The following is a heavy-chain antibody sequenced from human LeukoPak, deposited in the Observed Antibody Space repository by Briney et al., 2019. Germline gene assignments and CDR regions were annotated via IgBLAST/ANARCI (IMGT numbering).Heavy chain of an antibody. CDR2: INHSGST. J-gene: IGHJ4*02. Sequence: KPSETLSLTCAVYGGSFSGYYWSWIRQPPGKGLEWIGEINHSGSTNYNPSLKSRVTISVDTSKNQFSLKLSSVTAADTAVYYCARGVGLVVAATRFDYWGQGTLVTVSP. CDR1: GGSFSGYY. D-gene: IGHD2-15*01. CDR3: ARGVGLVVAATRFDY. V-gene: IGHV4-34*01.